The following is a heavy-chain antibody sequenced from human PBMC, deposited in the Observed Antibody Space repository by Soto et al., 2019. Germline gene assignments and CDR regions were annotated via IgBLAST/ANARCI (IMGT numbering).Heavy chain of an antibody. CDR1: GGSISSYY. Sequence: SETLSLTCTVSGGSISSYYWSWIRQPPGKGLEWIGYIYYSGSTNYNPSLKSRVTISVDTSKNQFSLKLSSVTAADTAVYYCARVTTIFGVVITYYFDYWGQGTLVTV. CDR3: ARVTTIFGVVITYYFDY. CDR2: IYYSGST. V-gene: IGHV4-59*12. D-gene: IGHD3-3*01. J-gene: IGHJ4*02.